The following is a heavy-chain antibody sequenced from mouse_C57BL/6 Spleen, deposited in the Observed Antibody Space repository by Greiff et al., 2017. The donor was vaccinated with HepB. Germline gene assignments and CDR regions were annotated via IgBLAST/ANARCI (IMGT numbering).Heavy chain of an antibody. CDR2: IDPSDSYT. D-gene: IGHD4-1*01. J-gene: IGHJ3*01. CDR3: ARPAGTGTWFAY. Sequence: QVQLQQSGAELVKPGASVKLSCKASGYTFTSYWMQWVKQRPGQGLEWIGEIDPSDSYTNYNQKFKGKATLTVDTSSSTAYMQLSSLTSEDSAVYYCARPAGTGTWFAYWGQGTLVTVSA. CDR1: GYTFTSYW. V-gene: IGHV1-50*01.